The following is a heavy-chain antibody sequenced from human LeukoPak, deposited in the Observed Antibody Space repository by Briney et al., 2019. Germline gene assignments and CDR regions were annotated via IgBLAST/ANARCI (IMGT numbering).Heavy chain of an antibody. J-gene: IGHJ4*02. D-gene: IGHD6-19*01. CDR2: IFYSGNT. Sequence: PSETLSLTCTVSRGSISAFYWSWIRQAPGKGLEWIGYIFYSGNTAYNPSLKSRVTISSDTSTNQFSLNLTSVTAADTALYYCARVHPAVYTTGWESLDYWGQGIMVTVSS. V-gene: IGHV4-59*01. CDR1: RGSISAFY. CDR3: ARVHPAVYTTGWESLDY.